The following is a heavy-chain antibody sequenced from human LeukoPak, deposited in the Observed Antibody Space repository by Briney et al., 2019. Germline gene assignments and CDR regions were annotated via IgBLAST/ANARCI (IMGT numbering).Heavy chain of an antibody. CDR2: IYYTGST. V-gene: IGHV4-39*01. D-gene: IGHD2-8*01. CDR1: GGSISSSGYY. Sequence: PSETLSLTCTVSGGSISSSGYYWGWIRQPPGKGLEWIGSIYYTGSTYYNPSLKSRVTMSVDTSKNQFSLKLSSVTAADTAMYYCATLQYCANGVCYKPRSDYWGQGTLVTVSS. CDR3: ATLQYCANGVCYKPRSDY. J-gene: IGHJ4*02.